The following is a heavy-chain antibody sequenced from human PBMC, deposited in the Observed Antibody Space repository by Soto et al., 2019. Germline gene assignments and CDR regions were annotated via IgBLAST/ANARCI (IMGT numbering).Heavy chain of an antibody. J-gene: IGHJ5*02. D-gene: IGHD3-10*01. CDR3: ARVQREGSGSGWFDP. V-gene: IGHV1-18*01. CDR2: ISAYNGNT. Sequence: QVQLVQSGAEVKKPGASVKVSCKASGYTFTSYGISWVRQAPGQGLEWIGWISAYNGNTNYAQKLQGRVTMTTDTSTSTADMELRSLRSDDTAVYYWARVQREGSGSGWFDPWGQGTLVTVSS. CDR1: GYTFTSYG.